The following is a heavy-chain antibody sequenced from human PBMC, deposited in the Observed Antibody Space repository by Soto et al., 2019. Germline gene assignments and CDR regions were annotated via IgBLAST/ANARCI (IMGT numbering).Heavy chain of an antibody. CDR2: IKSKTDGGTR. V-gene: IGHV3-15*01. CDR1: GFTFSNAW. J-gene: IGHJ4*02. Sequence: GGSLRLSCAASGFTFSNAWMSWVRQAPGKGLEWVGRIKSKTDGGTRDYAAPAKGRFTMSRDDSKNMLYLQMNSLKTEDTAVYYCTTDDPINRNWGQGTLVTVSS. CDR3: TTDDPINRN.